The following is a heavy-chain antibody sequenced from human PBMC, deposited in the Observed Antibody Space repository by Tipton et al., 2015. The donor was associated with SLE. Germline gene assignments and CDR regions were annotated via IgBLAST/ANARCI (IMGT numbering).Heavy chain of an antibody. J-gene: IGHJ4*02. CDR3: ARGRGSCSSGHY. Sequence: TLSLTCAVYGGSFSGYYWSWIRQPPGKGLEWIGEINHSGSTNYNPSLKSRVTISVDTSKNQFSLKLSSVTAADTAVYYCARGRGSCSSGHYWGQGTLVTVFS. CDR2: INHSGST. CDR1: GGSFSGYY. D-gene: IGHD6-6*01. V-gene: IGHV4-34*01.